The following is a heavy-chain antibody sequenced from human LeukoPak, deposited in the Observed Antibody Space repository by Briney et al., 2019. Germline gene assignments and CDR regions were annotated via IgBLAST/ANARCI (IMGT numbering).Heavy chain of an antibody. V-gene: IGHV4-4*08. CDR2: IYTSGST. J-gene: IGHJ6*02. CDR1: GGSISSYY. D-gene: IGHD2-2*02. CDR3: ARDCSSTSCYIGGHYYYYYGMDV. Sequence: PSETLSLTCTVSGGSISSYYWSWIRQPPGKGLEWIGYIYTSGSTNYNPSLKSRVTMSVDTSKNQFSLKLSSVTAADTAVYYCARDCSSTSCYIGGHYYYYYGMDVWGQGTTVTVSS.